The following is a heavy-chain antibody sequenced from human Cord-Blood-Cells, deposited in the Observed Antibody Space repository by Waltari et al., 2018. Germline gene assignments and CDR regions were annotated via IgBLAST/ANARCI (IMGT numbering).Heavy chain of an antibody. CDR3: ARDSSDYDFWSGYYDY. Sequence: EVQLVESGGGLVQPGGSLRLSCAASGFTFSSYEMNWVRQAPGKGLEWVSYISSSGSTIYYADSVKGRFTISRDNAKDSLYLKMNSLRAEETAVYYCARDSSDYDFWSGYYDYWGQGTLVTVSS. J-gene: IGHJ4*02. D-gene: IGHD3-3*01. V-gene: IGHV3-48*03. CDR2: ISSSGSTI. CDR1: GFTFSSYE.